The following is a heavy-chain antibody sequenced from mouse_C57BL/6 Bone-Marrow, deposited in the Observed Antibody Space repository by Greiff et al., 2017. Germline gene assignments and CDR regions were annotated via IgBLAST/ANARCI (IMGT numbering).Heavy chain of an antibody. CDR1: GYTFTDYY. Sequence: VQLQQSGAELVRPGASVKLSCKASGYTFTDYYINWVKQRPGQGLEWIARIYPGSGNTYYNEKFKGKATLTAETSSSNAYMQLSSLTSEYSAVYFCASFDYWRQGTALTVSA. J-gene: IGHJ2*01. V-gene: IGHV1-76*01. CDR3: ASFDY. CDR2: IYPGSGNT.